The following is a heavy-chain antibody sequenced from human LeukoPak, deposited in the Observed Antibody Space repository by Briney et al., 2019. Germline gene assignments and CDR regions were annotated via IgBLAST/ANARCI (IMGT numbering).Heavy chain of an antibody. D-gene: IGHD3-10*01. Sequence: GGSLRLSCAASGFTFSDYDMNWVRQAPGKGLEWVSGITYSSGYTYYADSVKGRFTISRDNSRNTLYLQMNSLRAEDTAVYYCAKDPSDLGGSGSNNYFDCWGQGTLVTVSS. J-gene: IGHJ4*02. V-gene: IGHV3-23*01. CDR3: AKDPSDLGGSGSNNYFDC. CDR1: GFTFSDYD. CDR2: ITYSSGYT.